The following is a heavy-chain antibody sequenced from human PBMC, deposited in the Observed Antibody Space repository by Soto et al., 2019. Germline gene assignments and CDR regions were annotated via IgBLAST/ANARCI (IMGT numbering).Heavy chain of an antibody. V-gene: IGHV5-51*01. CDR2: IYPGDSDT. CDR3: ARHWDESYYYYMDV. CDR1: GYSFTSYW. D-gene: IGHD1-26*01. J-gene: IGHJ6*03. Sequence: GGSLRLSCKGSGYSFTSYWIGWVRQMPGKGLEWMGIIYPGDSDTRYSPSFQGQVTISADKSISTAYLQWSSLKASDTAMYYCARHWDESYYYYMDVWGKGTTVTVSS.